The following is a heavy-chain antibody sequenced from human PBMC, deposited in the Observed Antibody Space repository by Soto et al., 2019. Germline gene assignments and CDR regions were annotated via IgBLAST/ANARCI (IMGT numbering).Heavy chain of an antibody. CDR2: IRSKAYGGTT. Sequence: GGSLRLSCTASGFTFGDYAMSWFGQAPGKGPEWVGFIRSKAYGGTTDSAASVKGRFTISRDDSKSIAYLQMNSLKTEDTAVYYCTRDSGCGGDCYENYFDYWGQGT. CDR3: TRDSGCGGDCYENYFDY. V-gene: IGHV3-49*03. J-gene: IGHJ4*02. D-gene: IGHD2-21*02. CDR1: GFTFGDYA.